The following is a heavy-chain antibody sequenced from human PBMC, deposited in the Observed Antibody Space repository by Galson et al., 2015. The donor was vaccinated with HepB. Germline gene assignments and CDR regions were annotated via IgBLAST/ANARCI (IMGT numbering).Heavy chain of an antibody. V-gene: IGHV3-9*01. CDR3: AKDMSSAAYYCDH. D-gene: IGHD2-2*01. CDR1: GFTFTDYA. J-gene: IGHJ4*02. Sequence: SLRLSCAASGFTFTDYAMHWVRQGPGKGLEWVSGISWNSGIVGYADSVRGRFSISRDNAKKSLFLQMNSVRPDDTAVYYCAKDMSSAAYYCDHWGLGTLVTGSS. CDR2: ISWNSGIV.